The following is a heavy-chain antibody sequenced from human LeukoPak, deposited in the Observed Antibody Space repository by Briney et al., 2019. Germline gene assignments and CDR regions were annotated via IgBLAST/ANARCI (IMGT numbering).Heavy chain of an antibody. J-gene: IGHJ2*01. V-gene: IGHV4-34*01. CDR3: ARGAGATRVRWYFDL. D-gene: IGHD1-26*01. CDR1: GGSFSGYY. Sequence: PSETLSLTCAVYGGSFSGYYWSWIRQPPGKGLEWIGEINHSGSTNSNPSLKSRVTISVETSKNQFSLKLSSVTAADTAVYYCARGAGATRVRWYFDLWGRGTLVTVSS. CDR2: INHSGST.